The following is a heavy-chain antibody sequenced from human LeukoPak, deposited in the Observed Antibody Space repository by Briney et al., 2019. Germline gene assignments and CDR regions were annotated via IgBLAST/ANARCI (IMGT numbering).Heavy chain of an antibody. CDR2: INPSGGST. CDR3: ARVQGYYDSSGPSVAFDI. D-gene: IGHD3-22*01. Sequence: ASVKVSCKASGYTFTSYYMHWVRQAPGQGLEWMGIINPSGGSTSYAQKFQGRVTISVDTSKNQFSLKLSSVTAADTAVYYCARVQGYYDSSGPSVAFDIWGQGTMVTVSS. V-gene: IGHV1-46*01. CDR1: GYTFTSYY. J-gene: IGHJ3*02.